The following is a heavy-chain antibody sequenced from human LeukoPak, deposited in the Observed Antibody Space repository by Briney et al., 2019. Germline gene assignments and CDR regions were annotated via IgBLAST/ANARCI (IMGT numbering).Heavy chain of an antibody. Sequence: PSETLSLTCLVSGGSISIYYWSWIRQPPGKGLERIGYIYYSGSTNYNPSLKSRVTISVDTSKNQFSLKLTSVTAADTAVYYCARGHPFDPWGQGTLVTVSS. V-gene: IGHV4-59*01. CDR2: IYYSGST. CDR3: ARGHPFDP. J-gene: IGHJ5*02. CDR1: GGSISIYY.